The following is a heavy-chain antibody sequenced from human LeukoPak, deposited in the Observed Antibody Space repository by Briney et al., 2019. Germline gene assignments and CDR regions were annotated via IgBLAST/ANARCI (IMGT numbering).Heavy chain of an antibody. V-gene: IGHV4-39*07. D-gene: IGHD6-19*01. Sequence: SETLSLTCTVSGGSISSSSYYWGWIRQPPGKGLEWIGSIYYSGSTYYNPSLKSRVTISVDTSKNQFSLKLSSVTAADTAVYYCARDRKIGYSSGGNPFDYWGQGTLVTVSS. CDR3: ARDRKIGYSSGGNPFDY. CDR1: GGSISSSSYY. J-gene: IGHJ4*02. CDR2: IYYSGST.